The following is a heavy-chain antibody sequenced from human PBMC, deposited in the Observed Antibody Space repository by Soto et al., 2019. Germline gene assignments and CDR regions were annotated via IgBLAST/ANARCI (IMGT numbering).Heavy chain of an antibody. CDR3: ASPRQGNYDFLSGYYALDY. J-gene: IGHJ4*02. D-gene: IGHD3-3*01. Sequence: SETLSLTCTVSGDSISSADYYWSWIRQTPGKGLEWIGHIFYSGTTYYNPSLKSRLTISVDTSKNHFSLRLTSVTAADTAVYYCASPRQGNYDFLSGYYALDYWSQGTLVTVSS. V-gene: IGHV4-30-4*01. CDR1: GDSISSADYY. CDR2: IFYSGTT.